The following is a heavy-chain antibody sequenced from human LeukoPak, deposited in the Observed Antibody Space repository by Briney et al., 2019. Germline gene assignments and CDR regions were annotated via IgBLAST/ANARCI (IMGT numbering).Heavy chain of an antibody. CDR3: ARGLRGYYSDY. V-gene: IGHV4-59*01. J-gene: IGHJ4*02. CDR2: IYYSGST. D-gene: IGHD3-22*01. Sequence: SETLSLTCTVSGGSISSYYWSWIRQPPGKGLEWLGHIYYSGSTKYNPSLKSRVTIPVDTSKNQFSLNLSSVTAADTAVYYCARGLRGYYSDYWGQGTLVTVSS. CDR1: GGSISSYY.